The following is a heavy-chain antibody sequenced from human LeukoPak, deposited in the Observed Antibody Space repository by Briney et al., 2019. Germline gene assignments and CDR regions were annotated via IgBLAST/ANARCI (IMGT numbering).Heavy chain of an antibody. V-gene: IGHV3-23*01. CDR2: ISGSGAST. CDR1: GFTFSSYA. J-gene: IGHJ4*02. Sequence: PGGSLRLSCAASGFTFSSYAMTWVRQAPGKGLQWVSTISGSGASTYYADSVKGRFTVSRDDSKNTLYLQMNSLRAEDTAVYYCAGDVIGVAAPDYWGQGTLVTVSS. D-gene: IGHD2-21*01. CDR3: AGDVIGVAAPDY.